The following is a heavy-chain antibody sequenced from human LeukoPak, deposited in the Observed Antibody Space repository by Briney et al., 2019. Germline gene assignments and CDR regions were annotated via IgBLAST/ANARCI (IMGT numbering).Heavy chain of an antibody. D-gene: IGHD4-23*01. CDR2: ISGSGGST. J-gene: IGHJ6*02. CDR1: GFTFSSYA. CDR3: ARDSYGGNTYYYYGMDV. Sequence: GSLRLSCAASGFTFSSYAMSWVRQAPGKGLEWVSAISGSGGSTYYADSVKGRFTISRDNAKNSLYLQMNSLRAEDTAVYYCARDSYGGNTYYYYGMDVWGQGTTVTVSS. V-gene: IGHV3-23*01.